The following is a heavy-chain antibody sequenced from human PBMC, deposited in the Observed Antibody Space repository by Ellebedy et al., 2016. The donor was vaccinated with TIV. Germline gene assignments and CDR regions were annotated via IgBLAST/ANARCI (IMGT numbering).Heavy chain of an antibody. V-gene: IGHV1-69*05. J-gene: IGHJ6*02. D-gene: IGHD4-23*01. CDR3: GSYGDISVGV. Sequence: ASVKVSCKASGGTFSSYAISWVRQAPGQGLEWMGGIIPIFGTANYAQKFQGRVTITRDTSASTAYMELSSLRSEDTAVYYCGSYGDISVGVWGQGTTVTVSS. CDR1: GGTFSSYA. CDR2: IIPIFGTA.